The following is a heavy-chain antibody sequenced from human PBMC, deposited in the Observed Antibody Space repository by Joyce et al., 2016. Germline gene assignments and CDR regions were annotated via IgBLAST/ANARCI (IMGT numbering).Heavy chain of an antibody. Sequence: QVQLQESGPGLVKPSETLSLTCTVSGGSISSSSYYWGWIRQPPGKGLEWIVSIYYSGSTYYNPSLKSRVTISVDTSNNHFSLKLNSVTAADTAVYYCARDTYYYGSSGFDYWGQGTLVTVSS. V-gene: IGHV4-39*07. D-gene: IGHD3-22*01. CDR2: IYYSGST. J-gene: IGHJ4*02. CDR1: GGSISSSSYY. CDR3: ARDTYYYGSSGFDY.